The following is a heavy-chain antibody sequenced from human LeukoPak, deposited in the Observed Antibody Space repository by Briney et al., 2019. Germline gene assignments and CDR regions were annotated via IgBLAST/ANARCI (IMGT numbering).Heavy chain of an antibody. V-gene: IGHV3-23*01. CDR1: GFTFSTFA. CDR3: AKSGYSYGYYYFDY. CDR2: IFPSGGEI. J-gene: IGHJ4*02. Sequence: GGSLRLSCAASGFTFSTFAMIWVRQPPGKGLEWVSSIFPSGGEIRYADSVRGRFTISRGNSKSTLSLQMNSLRAEDTAIYYCAKSGYSYGYYYFDYWGQGTLVTVSS. D-gene: IGHD5-18*01.